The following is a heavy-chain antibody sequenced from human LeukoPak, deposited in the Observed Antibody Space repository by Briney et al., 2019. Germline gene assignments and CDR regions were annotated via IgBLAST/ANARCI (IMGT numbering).Heavy chain of an antibody. CDR1: GFTFSSYA. J-gene: IGHJ4*02. D-gene: IGHD3-10*01. Sequence: PGRSLRLSCAASGFTFSSYAMHWVRQAPGKGLEWVAVISYDGSDKYYADSVKGRFTISRDNSKNTLYLQMNSLRAEDTAVYYCAKVPRKITMVRAGDYWGQGTLVTVSS. CDR2: ISYDGSDK. CDR3: AKVPRKITMVRAGDY. V-gene: IGHV3-30-3*01.